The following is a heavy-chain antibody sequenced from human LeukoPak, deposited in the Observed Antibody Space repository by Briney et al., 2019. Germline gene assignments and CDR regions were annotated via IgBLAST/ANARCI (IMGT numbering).Heavy chain of an antibody. V-gene: IGHV4-4*07. D-gene: IGHD6-13*01. CDR2: IYTSGST. Sequence: SETLSLTCTVSGGSISSYYWSWIRQPAGKGLEGIGRIYTSGSTNYNPSLKSRVTMHVDTSKTPFSLTLSSVTAAATAVYYCARSSWMRYSSSWYWFDPWGQGTLVTVSS. CDR1: GGSISSYY. CDR3: ARSSWMRYSSSWYWFDP. J-gene: IGHJ5*02.